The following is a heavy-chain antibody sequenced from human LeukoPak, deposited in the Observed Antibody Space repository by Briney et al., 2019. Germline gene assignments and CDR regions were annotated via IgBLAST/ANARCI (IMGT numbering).Heavy chain of an antibody. J-gene: IGHJ4*02. CDR1: GGTFSSYA. CDR3: ASEYCGGDCYRRYDY. Sequence: GASVKVSCKASGGTFSSYAISWVRQAPGQGLEWMGGIIPIFGTANYAQKFQGRVTITTDESTSTAYMELSSLRSEDTAVYYCASEYCGGDCYRRYDYWGQGTLVTVSS. V-gene: IGHV1-69*05. D-gene: IGHD2-21*02. CDR2: IIPIFGTA.